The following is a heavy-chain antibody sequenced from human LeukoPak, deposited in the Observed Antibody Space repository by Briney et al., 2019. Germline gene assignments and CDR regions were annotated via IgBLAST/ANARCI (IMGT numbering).Heavy chain of an antibody. D-gene: IGHD3-9*01. CDR3: TREFSGDYDILTDYSEGNAFDY. CDR2: FSGSGGST. V-gene: IGHV3-23*01. CDR1: GFTFSSYA. J-gene: IGHJ4*02. Sequence: GGSLRLSCAASGFTFSSYAMSWVRQAPGKGLECISGFSGSGGSTYYADSVKGRFTISKDNAKNTLYLRMNSLRAEDTAVYYCTREFSGDYDILTDYSEGNAFDYWGQGTLVTVSS.